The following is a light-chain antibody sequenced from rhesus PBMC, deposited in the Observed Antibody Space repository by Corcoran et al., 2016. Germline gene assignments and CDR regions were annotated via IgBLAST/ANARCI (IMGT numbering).Light chain of an antibody. Sequence: DIQMTQSPSSLSASVGDTVTITCRASQRISSWLAWYQQQPGKAPKLLIYKASSLQSGVPSRFSGSGSGTDFTLTIISLQSEDFATYYGQQYSSSPYSFGQGTKVEIK. CDR1: QRISSW. V-gene: IGKV1-22*01. CDR3: QQYSSSPYS. J-gene: IGKJ2*01. CDR2: KAS.